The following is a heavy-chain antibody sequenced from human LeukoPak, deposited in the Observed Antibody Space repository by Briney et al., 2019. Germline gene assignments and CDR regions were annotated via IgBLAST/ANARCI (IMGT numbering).Heavy chain of an antibody. CDR1: GFTFSSCA. CDR3: ARVEPSLREPLPDWFDP. V-gene: IGHV3-23*01. CDR2: ISGSGDNT. Sequence: GGSLRLSCAASGFTFSSCAMSWVRQAPGKGLEWVSTISGSGDNTYYADSVKGRFTISRDNSKNTLYLQMNSLRAEDTAVYYCARVEPSLREPLPDWFDPWGQGTLVTVSS. D-gene: IGHD1-26*01. J-gene: IGHJ5*02.